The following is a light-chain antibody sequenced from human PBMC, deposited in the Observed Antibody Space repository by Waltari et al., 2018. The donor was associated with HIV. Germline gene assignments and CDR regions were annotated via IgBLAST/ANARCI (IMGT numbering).Light chain of an antibody. Sequence: QSALTQPASVSGSPGQSITIPCPGRRSAVGSYSSVSWYQQHPGKAPKLMIYAVSYRPSGVSNRFSGSKSGNTASLTISGLQAEDEADYYCNSYTSISTWVFGGGTKLTVL. CDR3: NSYTSISTWV. CDR1: RSAVGSYSS. J-gene: IGLJ3*02. V-gene: IGLV2-14*01. CDR2: AVS.